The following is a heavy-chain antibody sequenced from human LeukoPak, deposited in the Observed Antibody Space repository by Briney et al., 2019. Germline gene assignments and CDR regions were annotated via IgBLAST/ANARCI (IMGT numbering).Heavy chain of an antibody. Sequence: PGGSLRLSCEASGFAFSSYWMSWVRQAPGKGLEWVANIKEDGSEIHYVDSVKGRFTISRDNAKNSVYLQMNSLRAEDTSVYYCAREGSGRYVGTGAQSWGQGTLVTVSS. J-gene: IGHJ5*02. CDR3: AREGSGRYVGTGAQS. D-gene: IGHD6-19*01. CDR2: IKEDGSEI. CDR1: GFAFSSYW. V-gene: IGHV3-7*01.